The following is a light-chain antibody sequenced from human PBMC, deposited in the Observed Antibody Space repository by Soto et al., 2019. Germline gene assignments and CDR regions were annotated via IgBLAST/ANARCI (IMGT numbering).Light chain of an antibody. V-gene: IGKV3-15*01. CDR2: GAR. J-gene: IGKJ5*01. Sequence: EIVVTQSRAALCASLGASFTLSCRASQSVNHNVAWYQQKPGQAPRLLIYGARSRATGVPDRFSGSGTGTDFTLTISSLQAEDFGVYFCHQYNNWPPSTFGQGTRGEIK. CDR3: HQYNNWPPST. CDR1: QSVNHN.